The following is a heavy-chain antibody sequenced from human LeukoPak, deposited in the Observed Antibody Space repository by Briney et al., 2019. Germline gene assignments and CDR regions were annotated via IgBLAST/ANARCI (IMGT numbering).Heavy chain of an antibody. V-gene: IGHV4-39*01. CDR3: ARHVRYYGMDV. CDR1: GGSMSSSNYF. J-gene: IGHJ6*02. CDR2: VYYSGSS. D-gene: IGHD2-15*01. Sequence: SETLSLTCTVSGGSMSSSNYFWVWTRQPPGKGLEWIGSVYYSGSSYYTPSLKSRVIISVDTTKNQFSLKLSSVTAADTAVYHCARHVRYYGMDVWGQGATVTVSS.